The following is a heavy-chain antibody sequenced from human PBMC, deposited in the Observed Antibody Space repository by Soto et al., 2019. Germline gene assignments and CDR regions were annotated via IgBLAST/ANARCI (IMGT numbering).Heavy chain of an antibody. V-gene: IGHV3-30*18. CDR3: AKDRTSSSWYYLYYYGMDV. Sequence: QEQLVESGGGVVQPGRSLRLSCAASGFTFSTYGMHWARQAPGKGLEWVAVTSFDGNNKYYADSMKGRFTISRDNFKNTLYLQMNSLRAEDTAVYYCAKDRTSSSWYYLYYYGMDVWGQGTTVTVSS. D-gene: IGHD6-13*01. CDR1: GFTFSTYG. CDR2: TSFDGNNK. J-gene: IGHJ6*02.